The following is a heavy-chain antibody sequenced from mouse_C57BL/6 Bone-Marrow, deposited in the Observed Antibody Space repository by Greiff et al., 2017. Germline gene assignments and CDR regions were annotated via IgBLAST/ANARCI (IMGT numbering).Heavy chain of an antibody. CDR2: INPYNGGT. CDR3: ARGDDGYRFWYFDV. Sequence: VQLQQSGPVLVKPGASVKMSCKASGYTFTDYYMNWVKQSHGKSLEWIGVINPYNGGTSYNQKFKGKATLTVDKSSSTAYMELNSLTSEDSAVYYCARGDDGYRFWYFDVWGTGTTVTVSS. D-gene: IGHD2-3*01. CDR1: GYTFTDYY. V-gene: IGHV1-19*01. J-gene: IGHJ1*03.